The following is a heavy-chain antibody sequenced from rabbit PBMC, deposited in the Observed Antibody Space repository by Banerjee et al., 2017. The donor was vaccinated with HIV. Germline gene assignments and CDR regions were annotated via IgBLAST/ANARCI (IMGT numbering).Heavy chain of an antibody. Sequence: QEQLVESGGGLVQPGGSLKLSCKASGSDISSNAMCWVRQAPGKGLELIACIYSSNGDKWYASWVNGRFTISRSTSLNTVDLKMTSLTVADTATYFCARDRDGDAGYGSLALWGPGTLVTVS. D-gene: IGHD7-1*01. CDR2: IYSSNGDK. CDR3: ARDRDGDAGYGSLAL. CDR1: GSDISSNA. V-gene: IGHV1S47*01. J-gene: IGHJ6*01.